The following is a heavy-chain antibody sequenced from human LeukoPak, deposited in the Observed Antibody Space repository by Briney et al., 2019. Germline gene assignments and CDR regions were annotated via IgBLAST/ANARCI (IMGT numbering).Heavy chain of an antibody. Sequence: GRSLRLSCAASGSTFSSYAMHWVRQAPGKGLEWVAVISYDGSNKYYADSVKGRFTISRDNSKNTLYLQMNSLRAEDTAVYYCARDPGYSSGWYYFDYWGQGTLVTVSS. J-gene: IGHJ4*02. D-gene: IGHD6-19*01. CDR2: ISYDGSNK. CDR3: ARDPGYSSGWYYFDY. CDR1: GSTFSSYA. V-gene: IGHV3-30*04.